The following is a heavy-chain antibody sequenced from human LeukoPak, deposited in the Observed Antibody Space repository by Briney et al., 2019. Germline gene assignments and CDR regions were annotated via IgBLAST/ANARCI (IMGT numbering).Heavy chain of an antibody. J-gene: IGHJ6*03. CDR2: IYTSGGT. D-gene: IGHD1-20*01. V-gene: IGHV4-4*07. CDR3: AREVTGTTNGYYYYYYYMDV. CDR1: GGSISSYY. Sequence: SETLSLTCTVSGGSISSYYWSWIRQPAGKGLEWIGRIYTSGGTNYNPSLKSRVTMSVDTSKNQFSLKLSSVTAADTAVYYCAREVTGTTNGYYYYYYYMDVWGKGTTVTISS.